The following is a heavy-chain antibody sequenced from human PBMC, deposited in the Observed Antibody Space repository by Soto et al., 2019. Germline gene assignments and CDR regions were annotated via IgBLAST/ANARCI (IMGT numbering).Heavy chain of an antibody. CDR1: GFTFRDYY. J-gene: IGHJ4*02. V-gene: IGHV3-11*06. D-gene: IGHD3-22*01. Sequence: GGSLRLSCAASGFTFRDYYMSWIRQAPGKGLEWVSDISSSSTYINYADSVKGRFTISRDNAKNSLYLQMNSLRAEDTAVYYCARGPDYYDSSGYYPLAYWGQGTLVTSPQ. CDR2: ISSSSTYI. CDR3: ARGPDYYDSSGYYPLAY.